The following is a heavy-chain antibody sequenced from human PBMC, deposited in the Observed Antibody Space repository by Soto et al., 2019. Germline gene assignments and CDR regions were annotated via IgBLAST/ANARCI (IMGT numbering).Heavy chain of an antibody. CDR3: AKDGPLYCSSTSCINWSDP. Sequence: GGSLRLSCAVSGFAFSIYAMSLVRQSPGKGLEWVSSISGSGGRTDYADSVQGRFTISRDNTKNTLYLQMNSLRAEDTAVYYCAKDGPLYCSSTSCINWSDPWGQGTLVTVSS. V-gene: IGHV3-23*01. D-gene: IGHD2-2*01. J-gene: IGHJ5*02. CDR1: GFAFSIYA. CDR2: ISGSGGRT.